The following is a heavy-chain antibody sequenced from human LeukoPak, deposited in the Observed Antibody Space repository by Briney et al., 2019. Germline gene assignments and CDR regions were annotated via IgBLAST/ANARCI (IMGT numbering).Heavy chain of an antibody. CDR1: GFTFSSYS. Sequence: GGSLRLSCAASGFTFSSYSMNWVRQAPGKGLEWVSSISSSSYIYYADSVKGRFTISRDNAKNSLYLQMNSLRAEDTAVYYCARGEGYNYLLDYWGQGTLVTVSS. CDR2: ISSSSYI. CDR3: ARGEGYNYLLDY. V-gene: IGHV3-21*01. D-gene: IGHD5-24*01. J-gene: IGHJ4*02.